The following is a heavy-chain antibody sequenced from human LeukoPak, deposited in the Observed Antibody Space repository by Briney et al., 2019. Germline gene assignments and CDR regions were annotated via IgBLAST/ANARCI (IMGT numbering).Heavy chain of an antibody. CDR2: IRYDGSTT. D-gene: IGHD6-13*01. CDR1: GFSFSGHG. V-gene: IGHV3-30*02. J-gene: IGHJ4*02. Sequence: PGGSLRLSCIASGFSFSGHGMHWVRQAPSKGPESVAFIRYDGSTTFYADSVKGRFTISRDNTKNTLYLQMNSLRTDDTAVYYSAKGLTSTWYTFDHWGQGTLVTVSS. CDR3: AKGLTSTWYTFDH.